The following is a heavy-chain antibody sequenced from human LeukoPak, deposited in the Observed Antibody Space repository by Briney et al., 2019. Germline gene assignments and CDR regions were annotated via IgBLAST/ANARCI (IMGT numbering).Heavy chain of an antibody. J-gene: IGHJ4*02. CDR1: GYTFTTYG. V-gene: IGHV1-18*01. Sequence: GALVKVSCKASGYTFTTYGVSWVRQAPGQGLEWMGWISTYDGDTKYPQKLQGRVTMTTDTSTSTAYMELRSLRSDDTAVYYCARHGNFDHWGQGTLVTVSS. CDR2: ISTYDGDT. CDR3: ARHGNFDH.